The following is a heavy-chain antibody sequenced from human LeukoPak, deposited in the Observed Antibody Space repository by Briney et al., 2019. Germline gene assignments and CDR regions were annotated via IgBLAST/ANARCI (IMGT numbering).Heavy chain of an antibody. Sequence: GGSLRLSCAASGFMFSSYWMSWVRQAPGKGLEWVANINEDGSEKYYVDSVKGRFTISRDNAMNSLYLQMNSLRAADTAVYFCARWYYDGVSPSLDHWGQGTLVTVSS. D-gene: IGHD3-16*01. CDR1: GFMFSSYW. V-gene: IGHV3-7*01. J-gene: IGHJ4*02. CDR3: ARWYYDGVSPSLDH. CDR2: INEDGSEK.